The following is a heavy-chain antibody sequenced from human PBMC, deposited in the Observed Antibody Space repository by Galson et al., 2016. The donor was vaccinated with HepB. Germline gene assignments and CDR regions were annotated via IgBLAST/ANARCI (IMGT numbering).Heavy chain of an antibody. CDR1: GYIFNNFW. Sequence: QSGAEVKKPGESLKISCKGSGYIFNNFWVAWVRQMHGKGLEWMGIIYPGDSHSRYSPSLQGQVPIPADKSINTAYLQWSSLTASDTAVYYCARTHSGGTDYYYYAMDVWGQGTTVTVSS. V-gene: IGHV5-51*01. J-gene: IGHJ6*02. CDR2: IYPGDSHS. CDR3: ARTHSGGTDYYYYAMDV. D-gene: IGHD2-15*01.